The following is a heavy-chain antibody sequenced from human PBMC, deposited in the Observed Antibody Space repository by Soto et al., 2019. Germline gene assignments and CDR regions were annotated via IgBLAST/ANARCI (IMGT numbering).Heavy chain of an antibody. CDR3: AREIPAAGTNWFDP. CDR2: IYYIGSA. V-gene: IGHV4-59*01. Sequence: QVQLEESGPGLVKPSETLSLTCTVSGGSISTYYWTWIRQSPGKGLEWIGYIYYIGSANYNPSLKSRVTMSVDTSKYQFSLKLNSVTAADTAVYYCAREIPAAGTNWFDPWGQGTLVTVSS. J-gene: IGHJ5*02. CDR1: GGSISTYY. D-gene: IGHD1-1*01.